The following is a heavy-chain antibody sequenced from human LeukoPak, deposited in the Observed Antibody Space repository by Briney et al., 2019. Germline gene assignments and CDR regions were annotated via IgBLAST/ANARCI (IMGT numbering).Heavy chain of an antibody. CDR3: AREYYDILTGYYNPFYYYGMDV. Sequence: SQTLYLTCTVSGGSISSGDYYWSWIRQPPGKGLEWIGYIYYSGSTYYNPSLKSRVTISVDTSKNQFSLKLSSVTAADTAVYYCAREYYDILTGYYNPFYYYGMDVWGQGTTVTVSS. CDR1: GGSISSGDYY. D-gene: IGHD3-9*01. CDR2: IYYSGST. J-gene: IGHJ6*02. V-gene: IGHV4-30-4*01.